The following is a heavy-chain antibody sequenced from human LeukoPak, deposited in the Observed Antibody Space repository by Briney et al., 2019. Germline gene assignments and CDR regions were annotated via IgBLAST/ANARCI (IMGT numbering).Heavy chain of an antibody. V-gene: IGHV5-51*01. J-gene: IGHJ4*02. CDR1: GYRFPSYW. CDR2: IYPDDSDT. D-gene: IGHD6-6*01. CDR3: ARRRSGSSTNPLDY. Sequence: GESLKISCETSGYRFPSYWIAWVRQMPGKGLEWMGVIYPDDSDTRYSPSFEGQVTISADKSISTAYPQWSSLKASDTAMYFCARRRSGSSTNPLDYWGQGTLVTVSS.